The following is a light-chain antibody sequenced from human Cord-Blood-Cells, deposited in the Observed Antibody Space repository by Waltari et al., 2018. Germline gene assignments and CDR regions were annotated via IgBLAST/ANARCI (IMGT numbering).Light chain of an antibody. Sequence: QSALTQPASVSGSPGQSITISCTGTSSDVAGDHYVPWYQQHPGKAPKLMIYDVSKRPSGVSNRFSGSKSGNTASLTISGLQAEDEADYYCSSYTSSSTVVFGGGTKLTVL. J-gene: IGLJ2*01. V-gene: IGLV2-14*01. CDR1: SSDVAGDHY. CDR3: SSYTSSSTVV. CDR2: DVS.